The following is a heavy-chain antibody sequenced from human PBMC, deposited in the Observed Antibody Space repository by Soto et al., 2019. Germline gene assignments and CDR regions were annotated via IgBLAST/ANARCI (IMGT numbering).Heavy chain of an antibody. V-gene: IGHV3-7*01. J-gene: IGHJ4*02. D-gene: IGHD1-7*01. Sequence: GGSLRLSCAASGFTFEASGMTWVRQAPGKGLEWVASIKHDGSERYYVASVRGRLTISRDNDKNSLSLQMNSLRAEDTAIYYCATARGRTYYFDFWGLGTLVTVSS. CDR2: IKHDGSER. CDR1: GFTFEASG. CDR3: ATARGRTYYFDF.